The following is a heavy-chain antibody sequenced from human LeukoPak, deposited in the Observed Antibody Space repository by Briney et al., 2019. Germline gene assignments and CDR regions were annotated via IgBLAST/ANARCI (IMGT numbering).Heavy chain of an antibody. CDR1: GYTFTGYY. V-gene: IGHV1-2*02. D-gene: IGHD2-2*01. CDR3: ARAVVVPTRVSYYYYYYMDV. Sequence: ASVKVSCKASGYTFTGYYMHWVRQAPGQGLEWMGWINPNSGGTNYAQKFQGRVTMTRDTSISTAYMELSRLRSDDTAVYYCARAVVVPTRVSYYYYYYMDVWGKGTTVTISS. J-gene: IGHJ6*03. CDR2: INPNSGGT.